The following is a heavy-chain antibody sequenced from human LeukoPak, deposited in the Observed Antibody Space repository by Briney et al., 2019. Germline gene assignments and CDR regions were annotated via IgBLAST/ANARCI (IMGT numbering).Heavy chain of an antibody. CDR3: AKKRDAFDI. J-gene: IGHJ3*02. CDR2: LTDSGGTT. Sequence: GGSLRLSCVASGFTFSNYAMGWVRQAPGKRPEWVSSLTDSGGTTYYVDSVKGRFAISRDNSKNALYLHMNSLRAEDTAVYYCAKKRDAFDIWGQGTVVTVSS. D-gene: IGHD5-24*01. CDR1: GFTFSNYA. V-gene: IGHV3-23*01.